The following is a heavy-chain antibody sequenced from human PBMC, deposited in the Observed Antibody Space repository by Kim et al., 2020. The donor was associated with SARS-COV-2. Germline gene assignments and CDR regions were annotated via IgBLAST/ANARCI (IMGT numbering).Heavy chain of an antibody. Sequence: GGSLRLSCAASGFTFSNAWMSWVRQAPGKGLEWVGRIKSKTDGGTTDYAAPVKGRFTISRDDSKNTLYLQMNSLKTEDTAVYYCTTSAVVLWFGEYFDYWGQGTLVTVSS. D-gene: IGHD3-10*01. CDR2: IKSKTDGGTT. CDR3: TTSAVVLWFGEYFDY. J-gene: IGHJ4*02. V-gene: IGHV3-15*01. CDR1: GFTFSNAW.